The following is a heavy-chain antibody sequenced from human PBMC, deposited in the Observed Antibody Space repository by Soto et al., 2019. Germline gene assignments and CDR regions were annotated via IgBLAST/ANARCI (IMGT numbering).Heavy chain of an antibody. Sequence: GGSLRLSCAASGFTFSSYWMHWVRQAPGKGLVWVSRIKSDGSSTNYADSVKGRFTSSRDNAKNTLYLQLNSLRVEDTAVYYCARGNYGMDVWGQGTTVIVSS. V-gene: IGHV3-74*01. J-gene: IGHJ6*02. CDR1: GFTFSSYW. CDR2: IKSDGSST. CDR3: ARGNYGMDV.